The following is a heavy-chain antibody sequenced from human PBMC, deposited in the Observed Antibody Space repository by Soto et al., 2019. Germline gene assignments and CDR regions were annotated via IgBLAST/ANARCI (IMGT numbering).Heavy chain of an antibody. J-gene: IGHJ4*02. CDR1: GFTFSTYW. CDR2: INADGSAK. Sequence: PGGSLRLSCVASGFTFSTYWMNWLRQAPGKGLEWVANINADGSAKYYVDSVKGRFTISRDNAKNSLFLQMSGLRAEDTAVYYCARVSLLDTDDYWGQGTVVTVSS. CDR3: ARVSLLDTDDY. V-gene: IGHV3-7*01.